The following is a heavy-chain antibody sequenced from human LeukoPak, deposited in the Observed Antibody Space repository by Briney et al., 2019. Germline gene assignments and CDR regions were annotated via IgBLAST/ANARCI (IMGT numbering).Heavy chain of an antibody. V-gene: IGHV4-30-2*01. CDR1: GGSISSGGYS. J-gene: IGHJ4*02. Sequence: PSETLSLTCAVSGGSISSGGYSWSWIRQPPGKGLEWIGYIYHSGSTYYNPSLKSRVTISVDRSKNQFSLKLSSVTAADTAVYYCARGVATIRVFDYWGQGTLVTVSS. CDR2: IYHSGST. CDR3: ARGVATIRVFDY. D-gene: IGHD5-24*01.